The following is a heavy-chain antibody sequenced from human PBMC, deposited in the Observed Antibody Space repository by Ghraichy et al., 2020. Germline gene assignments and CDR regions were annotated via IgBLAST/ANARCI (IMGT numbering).Heavy chain of an antibody. CDR3: ARDPNYYDSSDYYYAGWFDP. CDR2: INHSGST. Sequence: ETLSLTCAVYGGSFSGYYWSWIRQPPGKGLEWIGEINHSGSTDYNPSLKSRVTISVDTSKNQFSLKLSSVTAAHTAVYYCARDPNYYDSSDYYYAGWFDPWGLGTLVTVSS. CDR1: GGSFSGYY. D-gene: IGHD3-22*01. V-gene: IGHV4-34*01. J-gene: IGHJ5*02.